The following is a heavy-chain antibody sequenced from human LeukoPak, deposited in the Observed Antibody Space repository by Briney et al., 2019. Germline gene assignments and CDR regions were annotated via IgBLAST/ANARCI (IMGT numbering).Heavy chain of an antibody. D-gene: IGHD3-10*01. CDR1: GGTFSSYA. V-gene: IGHV1-69*01. J-gene: IGHJ6*04. Sequence: EASVKVPCKASGGTFSSYAISWVRQAPGQGLEWMGGIVPIFGTANYAQKFQGRVTITADESTSTAYMELSSLRSEDTAVYYCARSVGYYYGSGSLYYYGMDVWGKGTTVTVSS. CDR2: IVPIFGTA. CDR3: ARSVGYYYGSGSLYYYGMDV.